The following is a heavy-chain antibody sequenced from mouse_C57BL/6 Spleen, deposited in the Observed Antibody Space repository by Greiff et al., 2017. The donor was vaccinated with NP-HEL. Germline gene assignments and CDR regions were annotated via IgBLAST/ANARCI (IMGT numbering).Heavy chain of an antibody. CDR1: GYTFTSYG. V-gene: IGHV1-81*01. Sequence: QVQLQQSGAELARPGASVKLSCKASGYTFTSYGISWVKQRTGQGLEWIGEIYPRSGNTYYNEKFKGKATLTADKSSSKAYMELRSLTSEDSAVYFCARGSLHKYYAMDYWGQGTSVTVSS. CDR3: ARGSLHKYYAMDY. D-gene: IGHD1-2*01. J-gene: IGHJ4*01. CDR2: IYPRSGNT.